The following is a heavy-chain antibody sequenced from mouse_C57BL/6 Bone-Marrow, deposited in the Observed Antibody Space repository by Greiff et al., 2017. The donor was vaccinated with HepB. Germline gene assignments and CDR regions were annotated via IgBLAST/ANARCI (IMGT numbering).Heavy chain of an antibody. CDR2: ISDGGSYT. J-gene: IGHJ1*03. D-gene: IGHD1-1*01. CDR3: ARDRGRACYWYFDV. Sequence: EVMLVESGGGLVKPGGSLKLSCAASGFTFSSYAMSWVRQTPEKGLEWVATISDGGSYTYYPDNVKGRFTISRDNAKNNLYLQMSHLKSEDTAMYYCARDRGRACYWYFDVWGTGTTVTVSS. V-gene: IGHV5-4*01. CDR1: GFTFSSYA.